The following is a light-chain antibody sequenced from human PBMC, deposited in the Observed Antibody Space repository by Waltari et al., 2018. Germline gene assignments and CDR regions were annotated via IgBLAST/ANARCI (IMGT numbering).Light chain of an antibody. CDR2: ENT. V-gene: IGLV1-51*02. CDR1: SSNIGNTY. J-gene: IGLJ7*01. Sequence: QSVLTPPPSVSAAPGQRVSISSSGGSSNIGNTYVSWYRQLPGTPPKLLIDENTERPSGIPGRFSGSQSGTSATLDITGLQAGDEGDYYCGTWDSSLSGAVFGGGTHLTVL. CDR3: GTWDSSLSGAV.